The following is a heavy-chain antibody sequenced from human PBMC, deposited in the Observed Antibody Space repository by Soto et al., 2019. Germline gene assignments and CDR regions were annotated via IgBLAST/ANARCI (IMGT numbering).Heavy chain of an antibody. CDR2: ISYDGSNK. Sequence: QVQLVESGGGVVQPGRSLRLSCAASGFTFSSYGMHWVRQAPGKGLEWVAVISYDGSNKYYADSVKGRFTISRDNSKNTLYLQMNSLRAEDTAVYYCAKTTSRLYYYYGMDVWGQGTTVTVSS. V-gene: IGHV3-30*18. CDR3: AKTTSRLYYYYGMDV. CDR1: GFTFSSYG. D-gene: IGHD1-26*01. J-gene: IGHJ6*02.